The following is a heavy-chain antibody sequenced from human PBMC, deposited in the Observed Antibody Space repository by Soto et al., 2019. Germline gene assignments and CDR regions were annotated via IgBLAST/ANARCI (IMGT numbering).Heavy chain of an antibody. J-gene: IGHJ5*02. CDR2: INHSGST. D-gene: IGHD2-2*01. Sequence: NPSETLSLTCAVYGGSFSGYYWSWIRQPPGKGLEWIGEINHSGSTNYSPSLKSRVTISVDTSKNQFSLKLSSVTAADTAVYYCARLCSSTRWDWFDTWGQGTLVTVSS. CDR1: GGSFSGYY. CDR3: ARLCSSTRWDWFDT. V-gene: IGHV4-34*01.